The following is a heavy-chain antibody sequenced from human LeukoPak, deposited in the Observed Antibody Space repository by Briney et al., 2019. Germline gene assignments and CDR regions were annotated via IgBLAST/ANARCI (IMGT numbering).Heavy chain of an antibody. V-gene: IGHV3-21*01. D-gene: IGHD1-26*01. CDR3: ARSQSWYSGSSY. J-gene: IGHJ4*02. CDR1: GFTFSSYS. CDR2: ISSSSSYI. Sequence: GGSLRLSCAASGFTFSSYSMNWVRQAPGKGLDWVSSISSSSSYIYYADSVKSRFTISRDNAKNLQYLQMNSMKAEDTAVYYCARSQSWYSGSSYWGQGTLVTVSS.